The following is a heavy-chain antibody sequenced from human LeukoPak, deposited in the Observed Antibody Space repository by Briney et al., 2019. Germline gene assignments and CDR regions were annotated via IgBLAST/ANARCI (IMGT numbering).Heavy chain of an antibody. D-gene: IGHD3-3*01. Sequence: GGSLRPPCAASGFTFSSYSMNWVRQAPGKGLEWVSSISSSSSYIYYADSVKGRFTISRDNAKNSLYLQMNSLRAEDTAVYYCARGITIFGPDYWGQGTLVTVSS. J-gene: IGHJ4*02. V-gene: IGHV3-21*01. CDR2: ISSSSSYI. CDR3: ARGITIFGPDY. CDR1: GFTFSSYS.